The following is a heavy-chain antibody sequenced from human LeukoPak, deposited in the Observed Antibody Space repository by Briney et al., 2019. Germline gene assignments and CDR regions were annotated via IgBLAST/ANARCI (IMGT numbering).Heavy chain of an antibody. CDR2: ISSRSSTI. D-gene: IGHD2-8*02. Sequence: PGGSLRLSCAASGFTFSIYTMNWVRQAPGKGLEWLSYISSRSSTIFYPDSVKGRFTISRDNAKNSLYLQMNSLRAEDTGVYYCVRAPATNEWRCMDYWGQGTLVTVSS. J-gene: IGHJ4*02. CDR3: VRAPATNEWRCMDY. V-gene: IGHV3-48*01. CDR1: GFTFSIYT.